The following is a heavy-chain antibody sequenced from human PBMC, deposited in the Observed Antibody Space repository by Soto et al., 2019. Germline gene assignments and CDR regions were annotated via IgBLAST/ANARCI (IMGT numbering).Heavy chain of an antibody. CDR1: GFTFSSYG. D-gene: IGHD3-10*01. CDR2: IWYDGSNK. CDR3: ARALGNYYGSGSYYNPYGYYYYGMDV. Sequence: GGSLRLSCAASGFTFSSYGMHRVRQAPGKGLEWVAVIWYDGSNKYYADSVKGRFTISRDNSKNTLYLQMNSLRAEDTAVYYCARALGNYYGSGSYYNPYGYYYYGMDVWGQGTTVTVSS. V-gene: IGHV3-33*01. J-gene: IGHJ6*02.